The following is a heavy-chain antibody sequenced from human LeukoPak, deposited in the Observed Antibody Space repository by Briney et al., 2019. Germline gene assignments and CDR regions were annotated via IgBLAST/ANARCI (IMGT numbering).Heavy chain of an antibody. CDR1: GITFRSHG. CDR3: AKDLWDLYYYYYGMDV. CDR2: IRYDGSNK. J-gene: IGHJ6*02. V-gene: IGHV3-30*02. D-gene: IGHD3-16*01. Sequence: GSLRLSFAAAGITFRSHGMHLVRPAPGQGLEGVAFIRYDGSNKYYADSVKGRFTISRDNSKNTLYLQMNSLRAEDTAVYYCAKDLWDLYYYYYGMDVWGQGTTVTVSS.